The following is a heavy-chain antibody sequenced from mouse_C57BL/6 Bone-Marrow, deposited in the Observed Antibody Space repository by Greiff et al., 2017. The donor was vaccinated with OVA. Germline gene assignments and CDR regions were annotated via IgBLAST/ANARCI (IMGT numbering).Heavy chain of an antibody. J-gene: IGHJ2*01. V-gene: IGHV6-6*01. Sequence: EVNVVESGGGLVQPGGSMKLSCAASGFTFSDAWMDWVRQSPEKGLEWVAEIRNKANNHATYYAESVKGRFTISRDDSKSSVYLQMNSLRAEDTGIYYCTRQHGSSFDYWGQGTTLTVSS. CDR1: GFTFSDAW. CDR3: TRQHGSSFDY. D-gene: IGHD1-1*01. CDR2: IRNKANNHAT.